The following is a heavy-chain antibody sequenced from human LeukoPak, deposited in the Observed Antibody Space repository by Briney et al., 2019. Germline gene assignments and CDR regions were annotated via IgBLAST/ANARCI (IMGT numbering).Heavy chain of an antibody. D-gene: IGHD1-26*01. Sequence: PSETLSLTCTVSGGAISTYYWSWIRQPPGKGLEWIGYIYYSGSTNYNPSLKSRVTISVDTSKNQFSLKLGSVTAADTAVYYCAREEALGSGSFDYWGQGTLVTVSS. CDR3: AREEALGSGSFDY. V-gene: IGHV4-59*01. J-gene: IGHJ4*02. CDR2: IYYSGST. CDR1: GGAISTYY.